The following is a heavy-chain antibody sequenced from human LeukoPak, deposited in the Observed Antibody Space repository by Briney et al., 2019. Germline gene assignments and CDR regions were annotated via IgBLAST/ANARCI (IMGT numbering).Heavy chain of an antibody. D-gene: IGHD6-19*01. J-gene: IGHJ5*02. CDR2: ITAYNTGDT. CDR3: ARGRRYSSGWYIRFDP. V-gene: IGHV1-18*01. CDR1: GYIFNTYG. Sequence: ASVKVSCKASGYIFNTYGISWVRQAPGQGLEWMGWITAYNTGDTKYAQDFQGRVTMTTDTSTSTAYMELRSLRSDDTAVYYCARGRRYSSGWYIRFDPWGQGTLVTVSS.